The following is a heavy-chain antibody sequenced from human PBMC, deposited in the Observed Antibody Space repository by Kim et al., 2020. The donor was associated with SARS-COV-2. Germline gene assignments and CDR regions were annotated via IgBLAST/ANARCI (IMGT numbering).Heavy chain of an antibody. Sequence: SETLSLTCTVSGGSISSGGYYWSWIRQHPGKGLEWIGYIYYSGSTYYNPSLKSRVTISVDTSKNQFSLKLSSVTAADTAVYYCASPSRGVPWAFDIWGQGTMVTVSS. D-gene: IGHD3-10*01. CDR2: IYYSGST. V-gene: IGHV4-31*03. CDR1: GGSISSGGYY. J-gene: IGHJ3*02. CDR3: ASPSRGVPWAFDI.